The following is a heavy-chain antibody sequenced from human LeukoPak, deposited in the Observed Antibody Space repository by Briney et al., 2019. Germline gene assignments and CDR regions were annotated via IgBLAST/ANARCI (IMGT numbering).Heavy chain of an antibody. Sequence: PSETLSLTCTVSGGSLSSYYRSWIRQPPGKGLEWIGYIYYSGSAKYNPSLKSRVTISVDTSKNQFSLKLSSVTAGDTAVYYCARAPGIAAAGTHFDFWGQGTLVTVSS. V-gene: IGHV4-59*01. CDR2: IYYSGSA. CDR3: ARAPGIAAAGTHFDF. CDR1: GGSLSSYY. D-gene: IGHD6-13*01. J-gene: IGHJ4*02.